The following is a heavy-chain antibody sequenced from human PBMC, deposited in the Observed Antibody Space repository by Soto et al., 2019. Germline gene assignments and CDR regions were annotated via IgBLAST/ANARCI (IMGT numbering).Heavy chain of an antibody. D-gene: IGHD1-26*01. CDR1: GFSFSSYE. J-gene: IGHJ5*02. Sequence: EAQLVESGGDLVQPGGSLRLSCAGSGFSFSSYEMNWVRLAPGKGLEWVSYISSSGSDTYYADSVKARFTISRDNAQNSLYLQMTRLRAEDTAIYYCASLSGSYGLDPWGQGTLVTVSS. V-gene: IGHV3-48*03. CDR2: ISSSGSDT. CDR3: ASLSGSYGLDP.